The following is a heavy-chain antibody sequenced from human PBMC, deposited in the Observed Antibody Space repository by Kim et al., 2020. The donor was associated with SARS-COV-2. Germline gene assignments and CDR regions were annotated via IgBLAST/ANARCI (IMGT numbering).Heavy chain of an antibody. D-gene: IGHD3-10*01. J-gene: IGHJ5*02. CDR1: GGSISSSSYY. V-gene: IGHV4-39*01. Sequence: SETLSLTCTVSGGSISSSSYYWGWIRQPPGKGLEWIGSIYYSGSTYYNPSLKSRVTISVDTSKNQFSLKLSSVTAADTAVYYCVVAYYYGFTWFDPWGQGALVSVSS. CDR2: IYYSGST. CDR3: VVAYYYGFTWFDP.